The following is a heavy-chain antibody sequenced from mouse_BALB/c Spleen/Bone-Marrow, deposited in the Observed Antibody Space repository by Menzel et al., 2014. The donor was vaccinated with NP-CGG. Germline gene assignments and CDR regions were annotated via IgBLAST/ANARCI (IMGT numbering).Heavy chain of an antibody. J-gene: IGHJ2*01. Sequence: DVMLVESGGGLVQPGGSLKLSCTASGFDFSRYWMIWVRQAPGNGLQWIGEINPESSTINYTPSLKDKFIISRDNAKNTLYLQMSKVRSEDTALYYCTRLTYYGLSDYWGQGTTLTVSS. CDR1: GFDFSRYW. V-gene: IGHV4-1*02. CDR2: INPESSTI. D-gene: IGHD1-2*01. CDR3: TRLTYYGLSDY.